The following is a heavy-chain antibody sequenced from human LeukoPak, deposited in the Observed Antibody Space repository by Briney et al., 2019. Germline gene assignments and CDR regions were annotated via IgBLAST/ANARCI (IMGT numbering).Heavy chain of an antibody. D-gene: IGHD4-17*01. CDR2: INQYGTEK. J-gene: IGHJ5*02. CDR1: GFSFSDYW. Sequence: GGSLRLSCVASGFSFSDYWVSWVCQTPGKGLEWLANINQYGTEKYYADSMKGRFTISRDNAKNSLYLQMNSLRVEDSGVYYCARDPDSGDAYNWFDPWGQGTQVTVSS. V-gene: IGHV3-7*01. CDR3: ARDPDSGDAYNWFDP.